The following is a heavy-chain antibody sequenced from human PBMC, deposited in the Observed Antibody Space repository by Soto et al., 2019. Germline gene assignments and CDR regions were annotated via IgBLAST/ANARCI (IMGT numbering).Heavy chain of an antibody. CDR1: GGSVSNGAYY. CDR3: ATYAAGRPVDH. Sequence: SETLSLTCTVSGGSVSNGAYYWSWIRQPPGKGLEIIGYIYYSGSTTYNPSFKSRVTISVDTSKNQFSLKLSSVTAADTAVYYCATYAAGRPVDHWGQGTLVTVSS. V-gene: IGHV4-61*08. CDR2: IYYSGST. D-gene: IGHD2-2*01. J-gene: IGHJ4*02.